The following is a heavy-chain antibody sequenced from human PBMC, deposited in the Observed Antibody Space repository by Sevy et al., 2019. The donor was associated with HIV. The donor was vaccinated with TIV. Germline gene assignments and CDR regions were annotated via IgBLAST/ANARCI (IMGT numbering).Heavy chain of an antibody. J-gene: IGHJ4*02. CDR2: LSYDGNNK. D-gene: IGHD4-17*01. CDR1: GFTFGSYS. CDR3: ARCPFDFGAYAGFFDY. V-gene: IGHV3-30-3*01. Sequence: GGSLRLSCAASGFTFGSYSMHWVRQAPGTGLEWVAVLSYDGNNKHYADSVKGRFTISRDNSKKTVFLQMNSLRAEDTAVYYCARCPFDFGAYAGFFDYWGQGALVTVSS.